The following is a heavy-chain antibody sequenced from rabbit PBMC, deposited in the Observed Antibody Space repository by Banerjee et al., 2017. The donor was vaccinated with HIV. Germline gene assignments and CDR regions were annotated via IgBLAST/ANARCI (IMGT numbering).Heavy chain of an antibody. D-gene: IGHD4-1*01. CDR1: GIDFSSYG. Sequence: QEQLVESGGGLVQPGGSLKLSCKASGIDFSSYGISWVRQAPGKGLEWIACINTSSGNTVYATWAKGRFTISRTSSTTVALQMTSLTAADTATYFCARDLAGVTGWNFGLWGPGTLVTVS. J-gene: IGHJ4*01. CDR3: ARDLAGVTGWNFGL. CDR2: INTSSGNT. V-gene: IGHV1S45*01.